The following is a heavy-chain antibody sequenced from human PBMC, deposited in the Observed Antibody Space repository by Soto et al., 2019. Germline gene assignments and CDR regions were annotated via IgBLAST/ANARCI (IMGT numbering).Heavy chain of an antibody. CDR2: ISGSGGST. CDR1: GFTFSSYA. D-gene: IGHD6-6*01. Sequence: GGSLRLSCAASGFTFSSYAMSWVRQAPGKGLEWVSAISGSGGSTYYADSVKGRFTISRDNSKNTLYLQMNSLRAEDTAVYYCAKGVGIAARNGYYFDYWGQGTLVTVSS. J-gene: IGHJ4*02. V-gene: IGHV3-23*01. CDR3: AKGVGIAARNGYYFDY.